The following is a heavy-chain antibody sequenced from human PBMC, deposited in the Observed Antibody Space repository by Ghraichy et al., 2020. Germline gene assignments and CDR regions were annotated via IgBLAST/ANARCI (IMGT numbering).Heavy chain of an antibody. CDR2: ISAYNGNT. CDR3: ARTIVATIGNAWYFDL. Sequence: ASVKVSCKASGYTFTSYGISWVRQAPGQGLEWMGWISAYNGNTNYAQKLQGRVTMTTDTSTSTAYMELRSLRSDDTAVYYCARTIVATIGNAWYFDLWGRGTLVTVSS. J-gene: IGHJ2*01. D-gene: IGHD5-12*01. CDR1: GYTFTSYG. V-gene: IGHV1-18*01.